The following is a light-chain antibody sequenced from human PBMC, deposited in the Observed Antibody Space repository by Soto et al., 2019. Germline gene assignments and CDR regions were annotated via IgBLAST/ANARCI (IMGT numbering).Light chain of an antibody. J-gene: IGLJ2*01. V-gene: IGLV3-1*01. CDR3: QAWDSRV. Sequence: LTQPPSVSVSPGQTASITCSGDKLGDKYACWYQQKPGQSPVLVIYQDSKRPSGIPERFSGSNSGNTATLTISGTQAMDEADYYCQAWDSRVFGGGTKLTVL. CDR2: QDS. CDR1: KLGDKY.